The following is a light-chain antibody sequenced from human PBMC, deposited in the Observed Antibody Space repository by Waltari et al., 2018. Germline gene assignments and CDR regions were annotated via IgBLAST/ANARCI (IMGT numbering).Light chain of an antibody. Sequence: SALTQPASVSGSPGQSITISCTGFSADIGAYNYVSWYQQHPGKAPKLILYDVSNRPSGVSNRFSGSKSGNPASLTISGLLAEDEATYYCSSYTTSSHVVFGGGTKLTVL. J-gene: IGLJ2*01. V-gene: IGLV2-14*03. CDR1: SADIGAYNY. CDR3: SSYTTSSHVV. CDR2: DVS.